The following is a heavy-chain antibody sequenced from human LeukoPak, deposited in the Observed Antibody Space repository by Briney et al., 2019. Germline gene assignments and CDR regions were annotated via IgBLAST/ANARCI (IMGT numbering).Heavy chain of an antibody. V-gene: IGHV1-69*05. CDR2: IIPIFGTA. CDR1: GGTFSSYA. Sequence: ASVKVSCKASGGTFSSYANSWVRQAPGQGLEWMGGIIPIFGTANYAQKFQGRVTITTDESTSTAYMELSSLRSEDTAVYYCARVAPTAAGTSYYFDYWGQGTLVTVSS. D-gene: IGHD6-13*01. CDR3: ARVAPTAAGTSYYFDY. J-gene: IGHJ4*02.